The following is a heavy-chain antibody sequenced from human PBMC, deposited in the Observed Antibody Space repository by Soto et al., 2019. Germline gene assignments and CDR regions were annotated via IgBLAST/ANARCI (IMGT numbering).Heavy chain of an antibody. J-gene: IGHJ4*02. CDR2: ISGSGGST. D-gene: IGHD6-13*01. Sequence: EVQLLESGGGLVQPGGSLRLSCAASGFTFSNYAVTWVRQAPGKGLEWVSTISGSGGSTYYADSVKGRFTISRDNSKIMMYLQMNSLRTEDTSVYYCAKVQGSSWYEIDYWGQGTLVTVSS. V-gene: IGHV3-23*01. CDR1: GFTFSNYA. CDR3: AKVQGSSWYEIDY.